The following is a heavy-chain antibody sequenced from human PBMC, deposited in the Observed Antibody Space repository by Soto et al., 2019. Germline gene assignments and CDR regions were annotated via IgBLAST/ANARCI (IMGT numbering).Heavy chain of an antibody. V-gene: IGHV3-11*05. D-gene: IGHD4-17*01. CDR1: GFTFSDYY. CDR3: ARARLTSTVTTGF. CDR2: ISSSSEFT. Sequence: QVQLVESGGGLVKPGGSLRLSCAASGFTFSDYYMSWMRQAPGKGLEWVSYISSSSEFTNYADSVRGRFTISRDNARDSLYLQMNSLRPEDTAVYYCARARLTSTVTTGFWGQGTLVTVSS. J-gene: IGHJ4*02.